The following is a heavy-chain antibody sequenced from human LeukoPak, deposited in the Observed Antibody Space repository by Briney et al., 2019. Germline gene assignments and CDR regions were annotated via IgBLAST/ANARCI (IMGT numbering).Heavy chain of an antibody. CDR3: AKDKGSGSYTVGYYFDY. CDR1: GFTFDDYA. CDR2: ISWNSGSI. J-gene: IGHJ4*02. Sequence: PGGSLRLSCAASGFTFDDYAMHWVRQAPGKGLEWVSGISWNSGSIGYADSVKGRFTISRDNAKNSLYLQMNSLRAEDMALYYCAKDKGSGSYTVGYYFDYWGQGTLVTVSS. D-gene: IGHD3-10*01. V-gene: IGHV3-9*03.